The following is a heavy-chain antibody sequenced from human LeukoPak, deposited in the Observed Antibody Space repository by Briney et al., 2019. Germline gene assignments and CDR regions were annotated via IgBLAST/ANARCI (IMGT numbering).Heavy chain of an antibody. J-gene: IGHJ6*03. CDR3: AKDWGNYFDSSGTYLMSSYMDV. D-gene: IGHD3-22*01. Sequence: PGGSLRLSCAASGFTFRSYGMHWVRQAPGKGLEWVAVIPYDGKNEDYADSVKGRFTISRDNSKNTLYLQMNSLRAEDTALYYRAKDWGNYFDSSGTYLMSSYMDVWGKGTTVTVSS. V-gene: IGHV3-30*18. CDR2: IPYDGKNE. CDR1: GFTFRSYG.